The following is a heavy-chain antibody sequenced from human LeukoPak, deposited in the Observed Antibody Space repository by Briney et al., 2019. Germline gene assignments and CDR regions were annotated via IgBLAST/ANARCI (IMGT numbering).Heavy chain of an antibody. CDR2: ISYDGSNK. D-gene: IGHD5-18*01. J-gene: IGHJ5*02. Sequence: GGSLRLSCAASGFTFSSYGMHWVRQAPGKGLEWVAVISYDGSNKYYADSVKGRFTISRDNSKNTLYLQMNSLRAEDTAVYYCANSTAMYLWGQGTLVTVSS. CDR3: ANSTAMYL. V-gene: IGHV3-30*18. CDR1: GFTFSSYG.